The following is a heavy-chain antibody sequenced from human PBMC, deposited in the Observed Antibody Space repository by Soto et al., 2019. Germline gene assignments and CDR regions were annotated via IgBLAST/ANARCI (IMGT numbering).Heavy chain of an antibody. Sequence: PVQVSCKASGGTFSSFGISWVRQAPGQGLEWMGGIIPVFGRPNYAQRFRGRLTITADESTNTGYMELIDLRSEDTAVYYCAREGSGYNFWGQGTQVTVSS. D-gene: IGHD5-12*01. J-gene: IGHJ1*01. V-gene: IGHV1-69*13. CDR3: AREGSGYNF. CDR1: GGTFSSFG. CDR2: IIPVFGRP.